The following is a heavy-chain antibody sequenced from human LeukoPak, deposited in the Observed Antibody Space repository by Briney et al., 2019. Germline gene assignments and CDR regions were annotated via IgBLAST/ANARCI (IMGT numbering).Heavy chain of an antibody. CDR2: IYYSGST. Sequence: LETLSLTCTVSGGSISSYFWSWVRQPPGTGLWWIGHIYYSGSTNYNPSLTSRVTISVDTSKNQFSLKLSSVTAADTAVYYCARGHDYYDSSGYYYEGGGDLYYFDYWGQGTLVTVSS. CDR3: ARGHDYYDSSGYYYEGGGDLYYFDY. D-gene: IGHD3-22*01. V-gene: IGHV4-59*01. CDR1: GGSISSYF. J-gene: IGHJ4*02.